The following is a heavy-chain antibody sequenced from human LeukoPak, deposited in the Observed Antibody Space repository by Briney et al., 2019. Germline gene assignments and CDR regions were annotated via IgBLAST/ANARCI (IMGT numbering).Heavy chain of an antibody. D-gene: IGHD4-17*01. V-gene: IGHV1-18*01. J-gene: IGHJ3*02. CDR2: ISAYNGNT. CDR1: GYTFTSYG. CDR3: ARVTTTVTPPDAFDI. Sequence: ASVKVSCKASGYTFTSYGISWVRQAPGQGLEWMGWISAYNGNTNYAQKLQGRVTMTTDTSTSTAYMELRSLRSDDTAVYYCARVTTTVTPPDAFDIWGQGTMVTVSS.